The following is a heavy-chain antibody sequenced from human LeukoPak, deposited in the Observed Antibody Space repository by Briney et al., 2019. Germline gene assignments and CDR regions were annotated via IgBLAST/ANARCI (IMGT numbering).Heavy chain of an antibody. V-gene: IGHV3-9*01. J-gene: IGHJ3*02. Sequence: GGSLRLSCAASGFTFSSYAMSWVRQAPGKGLEWVSGISWNSGSIGYADSVKGRFTISRDNAKNSLYLQMNSLRAEDTALYYCAKDKGSTWDAFDIWGQGTMVTVSS. CDR3: AKDKGSTWDAFDI. D-gene: IGHD2/OR15-2a*01. CDR1: GFTFSSYA. CDR2: ISWNSGSI.